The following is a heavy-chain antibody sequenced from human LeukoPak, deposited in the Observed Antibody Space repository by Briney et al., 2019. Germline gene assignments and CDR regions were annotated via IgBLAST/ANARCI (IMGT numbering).Heavy chain of an antibody. CDR1: GGSISSGDYY. D-gene: IGHD1-26*01. CDR2: IYYSGST. V-gene: IGHV4-30-4*01. J-gene: IGHJ4*02. CDR3: ARSSGSIPTWEFDY. Sequence: SETLSLTCTVSGGSISSGDYYWSWIRQPPGKGLEWIGYIYYSGSTYYNPSLKSRVTISVDTSKNQFSLKLSSVTAADTAVYYCARSSGSIPTWEFDYWGQGTLVTVSS.